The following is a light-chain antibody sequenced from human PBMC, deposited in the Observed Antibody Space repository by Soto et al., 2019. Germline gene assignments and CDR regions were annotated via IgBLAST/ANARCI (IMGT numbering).Light chain of an antibody. CDR1: QSVSSSY. V-gene: IGKV3-20*01. Sequence: EIVLTQSPGTLSLSPGERATLSCRASQSVSSSYLAWYQQKPGQAPRFLIYGASNRATGIPDRFSGSGSGTHFTLTISRLEPEDFAVYYSQQYGSSPPWTFGQGTKVEIK. CDR3: QQYGSSPPWT. CDR2: GAS. J-gene: IGKJ1*01.